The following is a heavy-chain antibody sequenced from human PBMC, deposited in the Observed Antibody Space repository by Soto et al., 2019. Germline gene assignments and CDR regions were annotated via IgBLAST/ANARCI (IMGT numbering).Heavy chain of an antibody. Sequence: EVQLVESGGGLVKPGGSLRLSCAASGFTFSSYSMNWVRQAPGKGLEWVSSISSSSSYIYYADSVKGRFTISRDNAKNALYLQMNSLRAEDTAVYYCARDRAAAGFDYWGQGTLVTVSS. D-gene: IGHD6-13*01. CDR2: ISSSSSYI. J-gene: IGHJ4*02. CDR1: GFTFSSYS. V-gene: IGHV3-21*01. CDR3: ARDRAAAGFDY.